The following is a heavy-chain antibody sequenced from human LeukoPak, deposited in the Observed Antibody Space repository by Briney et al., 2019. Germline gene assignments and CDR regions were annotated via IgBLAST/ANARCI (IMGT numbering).Heavy chain of an antibody. CDR3: ARRTVKRNNWFDP. CDR1: GGSISSSSYY. J-gene: IGHJ5*02. CDR2: IYYSGST. V-gene: IGHV4-39*01. Sequence: PSETLSLTCTVSGGSISSSSYYWGWIRQPPGKGLEWIGSIYYSGSTYYNPALKSRVTISVDTSKKQFSLKLSSVTAADTAVYYCARRTVKRNNWFDPWGQGTLVTVSS. D-gene: IGHD4-11*01.